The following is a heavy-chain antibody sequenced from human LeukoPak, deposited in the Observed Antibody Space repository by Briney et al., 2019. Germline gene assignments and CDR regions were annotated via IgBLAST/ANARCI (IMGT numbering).Heavy chain of an antibody. CDR2: IYSGGNI. V-gene: IGHV3-53*01. Sequence: PGGSLSLSCAASGFTVSSNYMSGVRQAPGKGLEWVSVIYSGGNIYYADSVKGRFTISRDNSKNTLYLQMNSLRAEDTAVYYCAGSGDDDSSGYRDYWGQGTLVTVSS. CDR3: AGSGDDDSSGYRDY. J-gene: IGHJ4*02. D-gene: IGHD3-22*01. CDR1: GFTVSSNY.